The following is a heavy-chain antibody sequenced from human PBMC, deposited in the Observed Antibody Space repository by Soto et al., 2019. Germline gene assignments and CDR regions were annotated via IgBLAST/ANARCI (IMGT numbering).Heavy chain of an antibody. CDR1: GFTFRNYA. V-gene: IGHV3-30-3*01. CDR2: ISYDGSNK. CDR3: ARLVLHDYDNSGFWIY. J-gene: IGHJ4*02. D-gene: IGHD3-22*01. Sequence: GGSLRLSCAASGFTFRNYAMHWVRQAPGKGLEWVTVISYDGSNKYYADSVKGRLTISRDNSKNTVYLQMNSLRAEDTAVYYCARLVLHDYDNSGFWIYWGQGA.